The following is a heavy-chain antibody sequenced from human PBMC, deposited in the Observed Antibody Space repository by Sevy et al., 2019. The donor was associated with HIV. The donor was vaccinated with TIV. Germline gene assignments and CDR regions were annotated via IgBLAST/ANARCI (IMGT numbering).Heavy chain of an antibody. CDR1: GFTFSSYA. D-gene: IGHD6-13*01. CDR2: ISSNGGSK. V-gene: IGHV3-64D*06. CDR3: VMPALITDIAAAGTWYYGMDV. Sequence: GGSLRLSCSASGFTFSSYAMHWVRQAPGKGLEYVSAISSNGGSKYYADSVKGRFTISRDNSKNTLYLQMSSLRAEDTAVYYCVMPALITDIAAAGTWYYGMDVWGQGTTVTVSS. J-gene: IGHJ6*02.